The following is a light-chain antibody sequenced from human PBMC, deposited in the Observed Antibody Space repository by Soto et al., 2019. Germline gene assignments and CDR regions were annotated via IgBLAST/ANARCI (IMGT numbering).Light chain of an antibody. V-gene: IGKV3-20*01. CDR1: QHVTTTY. CDR3: QQYDSSFT. J-gene: IGKJ4*01. CDR2: GAS. Sequence: IVLTQSPATLSLSPGERATLSCTASQHVTTTYIAWYQQKFGQAPRLLIYGASTRATGTPVRCTGGGFGTDFTLTISRVEPEDFAVYYCQQYDSSFTFGGGTKVEMK.